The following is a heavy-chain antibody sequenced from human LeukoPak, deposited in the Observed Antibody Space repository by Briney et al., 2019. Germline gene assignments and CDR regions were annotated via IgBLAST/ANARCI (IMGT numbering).Heavy chain of an antibody. CDR3: AKVGWANF. J-gene: IGHJ4*02. Sequence: PGGSLRLSCAAYGFTFSTTDMSWVRQAPGKGLEWVSGIVGSGGNTYYADFVKGRFTISRDNSKNTLCLQMDSLRDEDTAVYYCAKVGWANFWGQGTLVTVFS. CDR1: GFTFSTTD. CDR2: IVGSGGNT. V-gene: IGHV3-23*01. D-gene: IGHD3-16*01.